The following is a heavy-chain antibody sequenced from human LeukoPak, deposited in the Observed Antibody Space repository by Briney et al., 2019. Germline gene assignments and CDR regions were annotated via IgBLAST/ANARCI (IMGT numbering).Heavy chain of an antibody. CDR3: ARRPSYGDSEAFDY. V-gene: IGHV4-39*01. J-gene: IGHJ4*02. CDR1: GGSISSSSYY. Sequence: SETLSLTCTVSGGSISSSSYYWGWIRRPPGKGLEWIGSIYYSGSTYYNPSLKSRVTISVDTSKNQFSLKLSSVTAADTAVYYCARRPSYGDSEAFDYWGQGTLVTVSS. D-gene: IGHD4-17*01. CDR2: IYYSGST.